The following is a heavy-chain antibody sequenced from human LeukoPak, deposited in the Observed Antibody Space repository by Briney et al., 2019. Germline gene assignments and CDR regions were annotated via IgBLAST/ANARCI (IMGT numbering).Heavy chain of an antibody. Sequence: GGSLRLSCAASGFTFSSYSMNWVRQAPGKGLEWVSSISSSSSYIYYADSVKGRFTISRDNAKNSPYLQMNSLRAEDTAVYYCARDLRLGSGDYWGQGTLVTVSS. CDR1: GFTFSSYS. CDR3: ARDLRLGSGDY. V-gene: IGHV3-21*01. J-gene: IGHJ4*02. D-gene: IGHD3-10*01. CDR2: ISSSSSYI.